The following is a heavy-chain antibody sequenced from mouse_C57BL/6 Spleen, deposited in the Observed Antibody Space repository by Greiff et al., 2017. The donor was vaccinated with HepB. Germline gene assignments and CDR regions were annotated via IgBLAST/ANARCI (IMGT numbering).Heavy chain of an antibody. J-gene: IGHJ2*01. D-gene: IGHD3-3*01. Sequence: VQLQQSGPELVKPGASVKISCKASGYAFSSSWMNWVKQRPGKGLEWIGRIYPGDGDTNYNGKFKGKATLTADKSSSTAYMQLSSLTSEDSAVYFCARMGTWGFDYWGQGTTLTVSS. CDR2: IYPGDGDT. CDR3: ARMGTWGFDY. V-gene: IGHV1-82*01. CDR1: GYAFSSSW.